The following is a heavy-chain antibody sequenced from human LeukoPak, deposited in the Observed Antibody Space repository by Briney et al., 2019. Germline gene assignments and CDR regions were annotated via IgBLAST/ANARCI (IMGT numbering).Heavy chain of an antibody. V-gene: IGHV4-34*01. J-gene: IGHJ4*02. D-gene: IGHD2-2*01. Sequence: PSETLSLTCAVYGGSFSGYYWSWIRQPPGKGLEWIGETNHSGSTNYNPSLKSRVTISVDTSKNQFSLKLSSVTAADTAVYYCARARGSSAFDYWGQGTLVTVSS. CDR3: ARARGSSAFDY. CDR2: TNHSGST. CDR1: GGSFSGYY.